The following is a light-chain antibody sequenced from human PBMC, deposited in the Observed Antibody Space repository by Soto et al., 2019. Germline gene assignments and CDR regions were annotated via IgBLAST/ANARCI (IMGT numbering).Light chain of an antibody. CDR1: SSNIGTGYD. V-gene: IGLV1-40*01. J-gene: IGLJ3*02. CDR3: QAYDYSLTASV. CDR2: GNN. Sequence: QSVLTQPPSVSGAPGQRVTISCTGSSSNIGTGYDVHWYQQLPLTAPKLLIYGNNNRPSGVPDRFSGSRSGTSASLAITGLQPEDEADYYCQAYDYSLTASVFGGGTKVTVL.